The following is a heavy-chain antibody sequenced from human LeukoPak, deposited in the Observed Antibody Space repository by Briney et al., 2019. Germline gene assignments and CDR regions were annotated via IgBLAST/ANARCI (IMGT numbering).Heavy chain of an antibody. CDR2: IYHSGST. J-gene: IGHJ4*02. Sequence: PSETLSLTCAVSGGSISSSNWWSWVRQPPGKGLEWIGEIYHSGSTNYNPSLKSRVTISVDKSKDQFSLKLSSVTAADTAVYYCARVARGPTGGAVDYWGQGTLVTVSS. D-gene: IGHD3-16*01. V-gene: IGHV4-4*02. CDR1: GGSISSSNW. CDR3: ARVARGPTGGAVDY.